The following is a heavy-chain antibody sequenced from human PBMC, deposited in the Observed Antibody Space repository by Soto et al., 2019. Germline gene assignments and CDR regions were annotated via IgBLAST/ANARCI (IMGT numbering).Heavy chain of an antibody. CDR3: ARTAPDIVATMFDY. J-gene: IGHJ4*02. Sequence: SETLSLTCAVYGGSFSGYYWSWIRQPPGKGREWIGDIYHSGTTNYNPSLEGRVTISVDTSKNQFSLKLSSVTAADTAVYYCARTAPDIVATMFDYWGQGTLVTVSS. CDR2: IYHSGTT. V-gene: IGHV4-34*01. CDR1: GGSFSGYY. D-gene: IGHD5-12*01.